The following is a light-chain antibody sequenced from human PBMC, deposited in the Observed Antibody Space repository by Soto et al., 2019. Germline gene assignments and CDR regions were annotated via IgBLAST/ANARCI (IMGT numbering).Light chain of an antibody. V-gene: IGLV2-23*01. Sequence: QLVLTQPASVSGSPGQSITISCTGTSSDVGSYNLVSWYQQHPGKAPKLMIYEGSKRPSGVSNRFSGSKSGNTASLTISGLQAEDEADYYCCSYAGSSTLVFGTGTKVTVL. J-gene: IGLJ1*01. CDR3: CSYAGSSTLV. CDR1: SSDVGSYNL. CDR2: EGS.